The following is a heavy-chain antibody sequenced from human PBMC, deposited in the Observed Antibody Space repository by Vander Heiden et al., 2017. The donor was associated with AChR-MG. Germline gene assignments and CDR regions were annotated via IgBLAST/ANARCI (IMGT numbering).Heavy chain of an antibody. CDR2: IYSGGST. J-gene: IGHJ4*02. V-gene: IGHV3-53*01. CDR1: GFTVSSNY. CDR3: ARDRDQGVFDY. Sequence: EVQLVASGGGLFQPGGSLRLSCSASGFTVSSNYMGWVRQAPGKGLEWVSVIYSGGSTYYADSVKGRFTISRDNSKNTLYLQMNSLRAEDTAVYYCARDRDQGVFDYWGQGTLVTVSS. D-gene: IGHD2-2*01.